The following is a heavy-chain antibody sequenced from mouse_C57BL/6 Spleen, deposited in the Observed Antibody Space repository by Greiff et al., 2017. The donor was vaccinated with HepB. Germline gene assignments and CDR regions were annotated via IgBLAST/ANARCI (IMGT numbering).Heavy chain of an antibody. CDR2: ISSGGSYT. D-gene: IGHD4-1*01. CDR1: GFTFSSYG. Sequence: EVNVVESGGDLVKPGGSLKLSCAASGFTFSSYGMSWVRQTPDKRLEWVATISSGGSYTYYPDSVKGRFTISRDNAKNTLYLQMSSLKSEDTAMYYCARRELGHFDYWGQGTTLTVSS. V-gene: IGHV5-6*02. CDR3: ARRELGHFDY. J-gene: IGHJ2*01.